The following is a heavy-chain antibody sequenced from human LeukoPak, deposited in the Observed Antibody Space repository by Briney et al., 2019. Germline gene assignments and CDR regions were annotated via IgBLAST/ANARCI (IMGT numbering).Heavy chain of an antibody. D-gene: IGHD3-10*01. CDR2: ISSSSAYI. CDR3: ARSGWFGELGFDH. CDR1: GFTFSTYG. Sequence: PGGSLRLSCAASGFTFSTYGMHWVRQAPGKGLEWVSSISSSSAYINYADSVKGRFTFSRDNAKNSLYLQMNSLRAEDTAVYYCARSGWFGELGFDHWGQGTLVTVSS. V-gene: IGHV3-21*01. J-gene: IGHJ4*02.